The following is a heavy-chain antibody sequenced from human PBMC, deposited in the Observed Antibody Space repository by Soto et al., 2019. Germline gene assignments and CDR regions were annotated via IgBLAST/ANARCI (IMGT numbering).Heavy chain of an antibody. V-gene: IGHV4-4*07. J-gene: IGHJ5*02. CDR2: IYTSGST. CDR1: GGSISSYY. CDR3: ASDTGYCSGGSCPGPHWFDP. D-gene: IGHD2-15*01. Sequence: PSETLSLTCTVSGGSISSYYWSWIRQPAGKGLEWIGRIYTSGSTNYNPSLKSRVTMSVDTSKNQFSLKLSSVTAADTAVYYCASDTGYCSGGSCPGPHWFDPWGQGTLVTVS.